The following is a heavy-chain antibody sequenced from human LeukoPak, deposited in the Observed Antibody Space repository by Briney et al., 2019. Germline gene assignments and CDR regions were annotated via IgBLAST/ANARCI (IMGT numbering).Heavy chain of an antibody. J-gene: IGHJ4*02. Sequence: LGASVKVSCKASGYXFTHYHIYWVRQALGQGLEWIGWINPNSGGTKYAQKFQGRVTMTRDTSISTAYMELSSLTSDDTAVYFCARGRPASDSSGHSPLFDYWGQGTLVTVSS. V-gene: IGHV1-2*02. D-gene: IGHD3-22*01. CDR2: INPNSGGT. CDR3: ARGRPASDSSGHSPLFDY. CDR1: GYXFTHYH.